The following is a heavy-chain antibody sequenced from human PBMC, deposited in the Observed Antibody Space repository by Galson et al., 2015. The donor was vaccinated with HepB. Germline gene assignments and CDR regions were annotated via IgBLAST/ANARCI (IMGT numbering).Heavy chain of an antibody. V-gene: IGHV5-10-1*01. J-gene: IGHJ4*02. CDR1: GSTFPAFW. CDR2: IDPSDSYT. CDR3: ASRHSYFRSGTWYNVSDY. D-gene: IGHD3-10*01. Sequence: QSGAEVKKPGESLRISCTASGSTFPAFWITWVRQIPGKGLEWMGRIDPSDSYTDYSPSFRGHVTFSADKSSTTAYLQWTSLKASDTAMYYCASRHSYFRSGTWYNVSDYWGQGTLVTVSS.